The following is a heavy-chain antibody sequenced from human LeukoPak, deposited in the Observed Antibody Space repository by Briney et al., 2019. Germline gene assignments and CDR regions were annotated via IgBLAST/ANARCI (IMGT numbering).Heavy chain of an antibody. D-gene: IGHD3-22*01. CDR2: ISGSGGST. CDR1: GFTFSSYG. Sequence: GGSLRLSCAASGFTFSSYGMTWVRQAPGKGLEWVSGISGSGGSTYYADSVKGRFTISRDNSKNTLYLQMNSLRAEDTAVYYCAKGRERDYYDSSGYSFGIDYWGQGTLVTVSS. V-gene: IGHV3-23*01. J-gene: IGHJ4*02. CDR3: AKGRERDYYDSSGYSFGIDY.